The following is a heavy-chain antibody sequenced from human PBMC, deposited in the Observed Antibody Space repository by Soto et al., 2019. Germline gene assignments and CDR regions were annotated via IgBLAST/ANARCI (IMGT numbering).Heavy chain of an antibody. V-gene: IGHV4-34*01. J-gene: IGHJ5*02. D-gene: IGHD3-22*01. Sequence: SETLSLTCAVYGGSFSGYYWSWNRQPPGKGLEWIGEINHSGSTNYNPSLKSRVTISVDTSKNQFSLKLSSVTAADTAVYYCARGKRYYDSSGYSNWFDPWGQGTLVTVS. CDR1: GGSFSGYY. CDR3: ARGKRYYDSSGYSNWFDP. CDR2: INHSGST.